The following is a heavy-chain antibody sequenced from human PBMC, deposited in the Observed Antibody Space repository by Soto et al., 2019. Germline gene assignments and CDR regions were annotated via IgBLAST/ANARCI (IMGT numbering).Heavy chain of an antibody. CDR3: ASAIAAALDDAFDI. CDR1: GGSISSSSYY. J-gene: IGHJ3*02. D-gene: IGHD6-13*01. V-gene: IGHV4-39*01. CDR2: IYYSGST. Sequence: QLQLQESGPGLVKPSETLSLTCTVSGGSISSSSYYWGWIRQPPGKVLEWIGSIYYSGSTYYNPSLKSRVTISVDTAKNQFSLKLSSVTAADTAVYYCASAIAAALDDAFDIWGQGTMVTVSS.